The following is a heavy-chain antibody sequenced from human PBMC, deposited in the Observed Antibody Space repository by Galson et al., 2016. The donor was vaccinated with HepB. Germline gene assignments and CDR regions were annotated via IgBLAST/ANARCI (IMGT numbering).Heavy chain of an antibody. V-gene: IGHV3-73*01. CDR1: GFTVSVSA. J-gene: IGHJ4*02. CDR3: TRGDVYDYGDFYNDY. D-gene: IGHD4-17*01. CDR2: IRSKANSYAT. Sequence: SLRLSCAASGFTVSVSAMHWVRQASGKGLEWVGRIRSKANSYATAYAASVKGRFTISRDDSKNTAYLQMNSLKTEDTAVYYCTRGDVYDYGDFYNDYWGQGTLVTVSS.